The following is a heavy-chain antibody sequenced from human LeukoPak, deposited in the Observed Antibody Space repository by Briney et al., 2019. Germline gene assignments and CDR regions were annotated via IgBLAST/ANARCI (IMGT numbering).Heavy chain of an antibody. D-gene: IGHD3-10*01. CDR2: INPSGGST. J-gene: IGHJ5*02. V-gene: IGHV1-46*01. CDR3: ARDPSGSDNWFDP. Sequence: GSSVKVSCKASGGTFSSYAISWVRQAPGQGLEWMGIINPSGGSTSYAQKFQGRVTMTRDTSTSTVYMELSSLRSEDTAVYYCARDPSGSDNWFDPWGQGTLVTVSS. CDR1: GGTFSSYA.